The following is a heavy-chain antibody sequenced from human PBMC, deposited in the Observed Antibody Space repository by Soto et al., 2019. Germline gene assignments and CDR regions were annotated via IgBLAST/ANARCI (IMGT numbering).Heavy chain of an antibody. Sequence: EVQLLESGGGLIQPGGSLRLSCVASGFTFSNYGMTWVRLAPGKGLEWVSTISGSGGRTFYADTVKGRFTISRDNSKNTLYLQMNSLRAEDTAVYYCAKEMIASTLADFFDYWGQGTLVTVSS. CDR2: ISGSGGRT. V-gene: IGHV3-23*01. D-gene: IGHD2-21*01. J-gene: IGHJ4*02. CDR1: GFTFSNYG. CDR3: AKEMIASTLADFFDY.